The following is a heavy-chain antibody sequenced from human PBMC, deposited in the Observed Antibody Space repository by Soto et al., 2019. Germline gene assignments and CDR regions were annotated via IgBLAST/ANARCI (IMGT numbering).Heavy chain of an antibody. J-gene: IGHJ4*02. Sequence: GYLSLSCEASGFNVNSHYMNWVGHTPGKGLEWVASIYSGETTYYADSVRGRFTISSDRSKNTLYFQLSSLRIEDTAVYYCTRDGRGLGRLSLFEYWGQGVLVTVSS. V-gene: IGHV3-53*01. CDR1: GFNVNSHY. D-gene: IGHD2-21*02. CDR2: IYSGETT. CDR3: TRDGRGLGRLSLFEY.